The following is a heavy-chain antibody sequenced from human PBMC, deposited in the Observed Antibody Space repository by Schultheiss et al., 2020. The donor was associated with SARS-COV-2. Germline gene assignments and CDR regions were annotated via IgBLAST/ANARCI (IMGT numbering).Heavy chain of an antibody. CDR1: GGSISSSSYY. D-gene: IGHD5-12*01. Sequence: LSLTCTVSGGSISSSSYYWGWIRQPPGKGLEWIGSIYYSGSTNYNPSLKSRVTISVDTSKNQFSLKLSSVTAADTAVYYCARSAIVATIDWFDPWGQGTLVTVSS. V-gene: IGHV4-39*07. CDR2: IYYSGST. J-gene: IGHJ5*02. CDR3: ARSAIVATIDWFDP.